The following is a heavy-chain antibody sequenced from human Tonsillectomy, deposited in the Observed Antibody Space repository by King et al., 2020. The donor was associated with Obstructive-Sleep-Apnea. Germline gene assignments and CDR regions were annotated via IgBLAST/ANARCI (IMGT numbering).Heavy chain of an antibody. Sequence: QVQLVESGGGVVQPGRSLRLSCAASGFTFSNYGMHWVRQAPGKGLEWVAVIFYDGRDKYYVHSVKGRFTISRDNSKNTVYLQMDSLTAEDTAEYYCARDRGSGTAYYFDSWGQGTLVTVSS. V-gene: IGHV3-30*03. D-gene: IGHD3-10*01. CDR1: GFTFSNYG. CDR2: IFYDGRDK. J-gene: IGHJ5*01. CDR3: ARDRGSGTAYYFDS.